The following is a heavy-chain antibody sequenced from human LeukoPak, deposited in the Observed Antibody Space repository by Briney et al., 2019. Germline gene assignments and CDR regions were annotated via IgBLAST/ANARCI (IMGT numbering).Heavy chain of an antibody. Sequence: ASVKVSCKASGYTFTGYYMRWVRQAPGQGLEWMGWISPNSGGTNYAQKFQGRVTMTRDTSISTAYMELSRLRSDDTAVYYCARGSGYYYVIDYWGQGTLVTVSS. CDR1: GYTFTGYY. CDR2: ISPNSGGT. J-gene: IGHJ4*02. D-gene: IGHD3-22*01. CDR3: ARGSGYYYVIDY. V-gene: IGHV1-2*02.